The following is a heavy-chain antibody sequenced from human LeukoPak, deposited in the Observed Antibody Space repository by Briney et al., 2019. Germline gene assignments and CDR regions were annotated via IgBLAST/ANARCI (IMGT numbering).Heavy chain of an antibody. V-gene: IGHV1-8*01. CDR1: GYTFTSYD. CDR3: ARDLRVAGTGGVDY. J-gene: IGHJ4*02. Sequence: ASVKVSCKASGYTFTSYDINWVRQATGQGLEWMGWMNPNSGNTGYAQKFQGRVTMTRNTSISTAYMELSSLRSEDTAVYYCARDLRVAGTGGVDYWGQGTLVTVSS. D-gene: IGHD6-19*01. CDR2: MNPNSGNT.